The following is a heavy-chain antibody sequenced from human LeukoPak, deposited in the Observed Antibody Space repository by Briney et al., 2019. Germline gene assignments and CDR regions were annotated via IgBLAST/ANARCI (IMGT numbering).Heavy chain of an antibody. CDR1: GYFISSGYY. Sequence: PSESLSLTCAVSGYFISSGYYWGWIRQPPGEGLEWIGNIYHSESTNYNPSLKSRVTISVDTSKNQFSLKLSSVTAADTAVYYCARIMVRGVMEYWGQGILVTVSS. J-gene: IGHJ4*02. V-gene: IGHV4-38-2*01. D-gene: IGHD3-10*01. CDR3: ARIMVRGVMEY. CDR2: IYHSEST.